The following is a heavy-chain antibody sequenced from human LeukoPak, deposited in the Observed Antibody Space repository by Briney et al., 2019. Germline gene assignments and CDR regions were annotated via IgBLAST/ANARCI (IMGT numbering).Heavy chain of an antibody. Sequence: GESLKISCKGSGYSFTSYWIGWVRQMPGKGLEWMGIIYPGDSDTRYSPSFQGQVTISADKSTSTAYLQWSSLKASDTAMYYCARGSDYYDSSGYYFGYFDYWGQGTLVTVSS. D-gene: IGHD3-22*01. V-gene: IGHV5-51*01. J-gene: IGHJ4*02. CDR2: IYPGDSDT. CDR1: GYSFTSYW. CDR3: ARGSDYYDSSGYYFGYFDY.